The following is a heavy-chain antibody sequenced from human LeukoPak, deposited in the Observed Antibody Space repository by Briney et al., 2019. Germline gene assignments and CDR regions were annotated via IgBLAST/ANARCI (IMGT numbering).Heavy chain of an antibody. J-gene: IGHJ4*02. CDR1: GGSFSGYY. D-gene: IGHD3-3*01. CDR2: INHSGST. V-gene: IGHV4-34*01. Sequence: SETLSLTCAVYGGSFSGYYWSWIRQPPGKGLEWIGEINHSGSTNYNPSLKSRVTISVDTSKNQFSLKLSSVTAADTAVYYCARARNYDFWSGYYIPFDHWGQGTLVTVSS. CDR3: ARARNYDFWSGYYIPFDH.